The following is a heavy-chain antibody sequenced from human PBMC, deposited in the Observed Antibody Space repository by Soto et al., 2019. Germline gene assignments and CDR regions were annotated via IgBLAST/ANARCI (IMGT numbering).Heavy chain of an antibody. CDR2: IRSKANSYAT. Sequence: EVQLVESGGGLVQPGGSLKLSCAASGFTFSGSAMHWVRQASGKGLEWVGRIRSKANSYATAYAASVKGRFTISRDDSKNTAYLQMNSLKTEDTAVYYCTTTKLGYCISTSCYDNWFDPWGQGTLVTVSS. CDR1: GFTFSGSA. V-gene: IGHV3-73*01. CDR3: TTTKLGYCISTSCYDNWFDP. J-gene: IGHJ5*02. D-gene: IGHD2-2*01.